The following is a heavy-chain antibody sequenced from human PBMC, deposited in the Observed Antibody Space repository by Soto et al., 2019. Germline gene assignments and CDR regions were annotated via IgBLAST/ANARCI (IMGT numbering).Heavy chain of an antibody. J-gene: IGHJ6*02. D-gene: IGHD6-6*01. V-gene: IGHV4-31*03. CDR1: GGSISSGGYY. CDR3: ARDSDSIAARRYYYYGMDV. CDR2: IYYSGST. Sequence: PSETLSLTCTVSGGSISSGGYYWSWTRQHPGKGLEWIGYIYYSGSTYYNPSLKSRVTISVDTSKNQFSLQLSSVTAADTAVYYCARDSDSIAARRYYYYGMDVWGQGTTVTVSS.